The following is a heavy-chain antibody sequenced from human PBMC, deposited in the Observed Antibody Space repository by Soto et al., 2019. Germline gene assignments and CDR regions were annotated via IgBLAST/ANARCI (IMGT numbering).Heavy chain of an antibody. CDR2: IYPRDSDT. Sequence: PGESLKISCKGSGYTFTTYWIGWVRQIPGKGLEWMGIIYPRDSDTRYSPSFQGQVTISADKSISTAYLQWSSLKASDTAIYYCARRPNTLNYYAMDVWGQGTTVTVSS. D-gene: IGHD3-9*01. CDR1: GYTFTTYW. V-gene: IGHV5-51*01. J-gene: IGHJ6*02. CDR3: ARRPNTLNYYAMDV.